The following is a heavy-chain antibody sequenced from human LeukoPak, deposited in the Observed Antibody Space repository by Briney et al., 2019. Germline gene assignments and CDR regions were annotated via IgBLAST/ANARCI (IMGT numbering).Heavy chain of an antibody. CDR1: GFTFSSYG. J-gene: IGHJ4*02. D-gene: IGHD3-9*01. V-gene: IGHV3-30*02. Sequence: QAGGSLRLSCAASGFTFSSYGMHWVRQAPGKGLEWVAFIRYDGSNKYYADSVKGRFTISRDNSKNTLYLQMNSLRAEDTAVYYCAKDLRDYDILTGTLDYWGQGTLVTVSS. CDR3: AKDLRDYDILTGTLDY. CDR2: IRYDGSNK.